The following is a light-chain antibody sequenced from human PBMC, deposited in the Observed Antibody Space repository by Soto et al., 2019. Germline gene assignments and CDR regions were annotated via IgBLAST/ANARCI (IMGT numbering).Light chain of an antibody. V-gene: IGLV2-8*01. Sequence: QSVLTQPPSASGSPGQSVTISCTGTSSDVGGYNYVSWYQQHPGKAPKLMIYEVSKRPSGVPDRFSGSKSGNTASLSVSGLPADDEAYYYCSSYGGSNAFGVFGTGTKLTVL. CDR3: SSYGGSNAFGV. CDR1: SSDVGGYNY. J-gene: IGLJ1*01. CDR2: EVS.